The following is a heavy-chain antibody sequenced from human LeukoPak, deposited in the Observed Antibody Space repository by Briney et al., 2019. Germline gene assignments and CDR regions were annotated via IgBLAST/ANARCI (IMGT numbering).Heavy chain of an antibody. CDR1: GYTLTELS. CDR2: FDPEDGET. J-gene: IGHJ3*02. D-gene: IGHD3-22*01. Sequence: ASVKVSCKVSGYTLTELSMHWVRQAPRKGLEWMGGFDPEDGETIYAQKFQGRVTMTEDPSTDTAYMELSSLRSEDTAVYYCATDTPPQYFYDSSGYLAFDIWGQGTMVTVSS. CDR3: ATDTPPQYFYDSSGYLAFDI. V-gene: IGHV1-24*01.